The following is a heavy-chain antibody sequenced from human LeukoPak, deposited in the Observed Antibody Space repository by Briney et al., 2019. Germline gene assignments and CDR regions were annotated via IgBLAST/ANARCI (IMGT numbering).Heavy chain of an antibody. CDR3: ARALSWITDSYYYMDV. J-gene: IGHJ6*03. CDR1: GYTFTSYD. V-gene: IGHV1-8*01. CDR2: MNPNSGNT. Sequence: ASVKVSCKASGYTFTSYDINWVRQATGQGLEWMGWMNPNSGNTGYAQKFQGRVTMTKNTSITTAYMELSSLRSEDTAVYYCARALSWITDSYYYMDVWGKGTTVTVSS. D-gene: IGHD3-10*01.